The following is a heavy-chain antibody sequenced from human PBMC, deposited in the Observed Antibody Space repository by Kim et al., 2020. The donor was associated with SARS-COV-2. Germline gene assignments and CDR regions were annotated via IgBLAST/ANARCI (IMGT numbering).Heavy chain of an antibody. Sequence: NTKYSQKFQGRVTITRDTSASTGYMELSSLRSEDTAVYYCAKGFGEGATNWGQGTLVTVSS. D-gene: IGHD1-26*01. J-gene: IGHJ4*02. CDR2: NT. CDR3: AKGFGEGATN. V-gene: IGHV1-3*01.